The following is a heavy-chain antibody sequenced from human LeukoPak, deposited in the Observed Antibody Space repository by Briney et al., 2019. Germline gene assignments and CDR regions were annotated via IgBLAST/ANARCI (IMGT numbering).Heavy chain of an antibody. D-gene: IGHD6-13*01. CDR1: GFTFDDYG. CDR3: AKRYSSSWEYYFDY. J-gene: IGHJ4*02. Sequence: PGGSLRLSCAASGFTFDDYGMSWVRQAPGKGLEWVSAISGSGGSTYYADSVKGRFTISRDNSKNTLYLQMNSLRAEDTAVYYCAKRYSSSWEYYFDYWGQGTLVTVSS. V-gene: IGHV3-23*01. CDR2: ISGSGGST.